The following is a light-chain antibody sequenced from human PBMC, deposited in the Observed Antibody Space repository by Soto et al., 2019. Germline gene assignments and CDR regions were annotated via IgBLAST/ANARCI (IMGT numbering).Light chain of an antibody. Sequence: QAVVTQPPSVSGAPGQRVTISCTGSSSNIGAGYDVHWYQQFPGTAPKVLIYANSNRPSGVPDRFSGSRSGTSASLAITGLQAEDEADYYCQSYDSSLSGADVFGAGTKLTVL. CDR3: QSYDSSLSGADV. V-gene: IGLV1-40*01. J-gene: IGLJ1*01. CDR2: ANS. CDR1: SSNIGAGYD.